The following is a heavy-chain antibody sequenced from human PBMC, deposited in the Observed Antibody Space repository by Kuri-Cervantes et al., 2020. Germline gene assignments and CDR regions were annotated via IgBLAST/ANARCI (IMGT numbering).Heavy chain of an antibody. Sequence: SETLSLTCTVSGGSISSGGYYCSRLRQHPGKGLVWNGYIYYSGRTYYNPSLKSRVTISVDTSKNQFSLKLSSVTAADTAVYYCARDDDTDYYYYYMDVWGKGTTVTVSS. J-gene: IGHJ6*03. CDR3: ARDDDTDYYYYYMDV. D-gene: IGHD3-22*01. V-gene: IGHV4-31*03. CDR1: GGSISSGGYY. CDR2: IYYSGRT.